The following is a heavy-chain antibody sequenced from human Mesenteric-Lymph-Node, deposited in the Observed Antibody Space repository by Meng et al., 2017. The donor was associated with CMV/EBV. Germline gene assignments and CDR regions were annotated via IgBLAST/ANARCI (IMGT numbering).Heavy chain of an antibody. CDR1: GGTFSSYA. CDR2: FDPEDGET. Sequence: ASVKVSCKASGGTFSSYAISWVRQAPGQGLEWMGGFDPEDGETIYAQKFQGRVTMTEGTSTDTAYMELSSLRSEDTAVYYCAWWILTRDYWGQGTLVTVSS. CDR3: AWWILTRDY. V-gene: IGHV1-24*01. D-gene: IGHD2-15*01. J-gene: IGHJ4*02.